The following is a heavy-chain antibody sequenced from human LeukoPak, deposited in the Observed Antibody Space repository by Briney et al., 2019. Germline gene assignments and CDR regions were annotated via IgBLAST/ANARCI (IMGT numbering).Heavy chain of an antibody. CDR3: ARGGHRQKEF. Sequence: ETLSLTCAVYGGSFSGYYWSWIRQPPGKGLEWVAIIKYDGSVKYYVDSVKGRFTISRDNANNSLYLQMSSLRAEDTAVYYCARGGHRQKEFWGQGTLVTVSS. V-gene: IGHV3-7*01. CDR2: IKYDGSVK. D-gene: IGHD3-10*01. CDR1: GGSFSGYY. J-gene: IGHJ4*02.